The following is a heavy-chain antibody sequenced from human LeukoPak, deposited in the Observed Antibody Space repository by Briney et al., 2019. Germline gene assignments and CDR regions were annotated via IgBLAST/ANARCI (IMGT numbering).Heavy chain of an antibody. V-gene: IGHV4-39*01. CDR1: GGSISSSSYY. Sequence: SEALSLTCTVSGGSISSSSYYWGWIRQPPGKGLEWIGSIYYSGSTYYNPSLKSRDTISVDTSKNQFSLKLSSVTAADTAVYYCARHLGVRHWFDPWGQGTLVTASS. CDR2: IYYSGST. J-gene: IGHJ5*02. CDR3: ARHLGVRHWFDP. D-gene: IGHD3-10*02.